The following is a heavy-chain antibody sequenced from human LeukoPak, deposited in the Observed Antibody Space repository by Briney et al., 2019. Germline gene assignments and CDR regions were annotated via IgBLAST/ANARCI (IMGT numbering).Heavy chain of an antibody. CDR3: ARDGESGLLTMVRGVPLYYFDY. J-gene: IGHJ4*02. V-gene: IGHV3-30-3*01. Sequence: PGRSLRLSCAASGFTFSSYAMHWVRQAPGKGLEWAAVISYDGSNKYYADSVKGRFTISRDNSKNTLYLQMNSLRAEDTAVYYCARDGESGLLTMVRGVPLYYFDYWGQGTLVTVSS. CDR1: GFTFSSYA. CDR2: ISYDGSNK. D-gene: IGHD3-10*01.